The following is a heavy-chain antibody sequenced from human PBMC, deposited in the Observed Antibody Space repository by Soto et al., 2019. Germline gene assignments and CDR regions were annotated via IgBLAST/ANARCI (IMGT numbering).Heavy chain of an antibody. CDR3: ARGPYCSGGSCYNDAFDI. Sequence: ASVKVSCKASGYTFTGYYMHWVRQAPGQGLEWMGWINPNSGGTNYAQRFQGWVTMTRDTSISTAYMELSRLRSDDTAVYYCARGPYCSGGSCYNDAFDIWGQGTMVTVPS. J-gene: IGHJ3*02. CDR1: GYTFTGYY. D-gene: IGHD2-15*01. V-gene: IGHV1-2*04. CDR2: INPNSGGT.